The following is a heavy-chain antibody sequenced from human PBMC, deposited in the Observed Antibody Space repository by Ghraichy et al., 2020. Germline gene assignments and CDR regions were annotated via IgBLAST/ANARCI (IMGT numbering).Heavy chain of an antibody. CDR2: IYYSGST. D-gene: IGHD6-13*01. CDR1: GGSISSYY. CDR3: ARFDVMEWTYSSSGFDY. J-gene: IGHJ4*02. Sequence: SETLSLTCTVSGGSISSYYWSWIRQPPGKGLEWIGYIYYSGSTNYNPSLKSRVTISVDTSKNQFSLKLSSVTAADTAVYYCARFDVMEWTYSSSGFDYWGQGTLVTVSS. V-gene: IGHV4-59*01.